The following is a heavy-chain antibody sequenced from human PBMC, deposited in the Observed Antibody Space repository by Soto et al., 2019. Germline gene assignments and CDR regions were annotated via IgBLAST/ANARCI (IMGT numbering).Heavy chain of an antibody. CDR2: IKSKTDGGTT. CDR1: GFTFSNAW. Sequence: GGSLRLSCAASGFTFSNAWMSWVRQAPGKGLEWVGRIKSKTDGGTTDYAAPVKGRFTISRDDSKNTLYLQMNSLKTEDTAVYYCTTDPTHYDFWSGYITNWFDPWGQGTLVTVS. J-gene: IGHJ5*02. V-gene: IGHV3-15*01. D-gene: IGHD3-3*01. CDR3: TTDPTHYDFWSGYITNWFDP.